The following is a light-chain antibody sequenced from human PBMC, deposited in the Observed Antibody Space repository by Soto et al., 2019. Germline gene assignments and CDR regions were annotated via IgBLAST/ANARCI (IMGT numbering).Light chain of an antibody. V-gene: IGLV2-11*01. CDR1: SSDVGGYNY. CDR3: CSYAGSYHVV. CDR2: DVS. Sequence: QSALTQPRSVSGSPGQSVTISWTGTSSDVGGYNYVSWYQQHPGKAPKLMIYDVSKRPSGVPDRFSGSKSGNTASLTISGLQAEDEADYYCCSYAGSYHVVFGGGTKLTVL. J-gene: IGLJ2*01.